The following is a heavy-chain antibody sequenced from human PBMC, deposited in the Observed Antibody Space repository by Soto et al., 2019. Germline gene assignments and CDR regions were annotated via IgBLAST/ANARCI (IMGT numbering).Heavy chain of an antibody. D-gene: IGHD4-17*01. CDR3: ARLSSDYGDYVLASRGDYYFDY. Sequence: SETLSLTCTVSGGSISSSSYYWGWIRQPPGKGLEWIGSIYYSGSTYYNPSLKSRVTISVDTSKNQFSLKLSSVTAADTAVYYCARLSSDYGDYVLASRGDYYFDYWGQGTLVTVSS. J-gene: IGHJ4*02. CDR2: IYYSGST. V-gene: IGHV4-39*01. CDR1: GGSISSSSYY.